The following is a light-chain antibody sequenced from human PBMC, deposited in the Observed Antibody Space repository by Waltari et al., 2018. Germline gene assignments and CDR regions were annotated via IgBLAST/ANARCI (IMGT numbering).Light chain of an antibody. Sequence: IVMTQSPDSLAVSLGQRATFNCKSSQTVLYNSNNKNYLPWDQQKPGQPPKLLIYWASTRRSGVPDRFSGSGSGTDFTLTISNLQTEDLAVYSCQQYYSTPWTFGQGTKVEIK. V-gene: IGKV4-1*01. CDR3: QQYYSTPWT. J-gene: IGKJ1*01. CDR1: QTVLYNSNNKNY. CDR2: WAS.